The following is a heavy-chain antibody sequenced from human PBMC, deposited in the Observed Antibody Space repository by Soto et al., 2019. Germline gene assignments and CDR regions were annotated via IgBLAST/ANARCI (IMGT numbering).Heavy chain of an antibody. J-gene: IGHJ5*02. Sequence: PGGSLRLSCAASGFTFSSYGMHWVRQAPGKGLEWVAVISYDGSNKYYADSVKGRFTISRDNSKNTLYLQMNSLRAEDTAVYYRARDPQDIVAVPAAQNHWGQGTLVTVSS. CDR1: GFTFSSYG. CDR3: ARDPQDIVAVPAAQNH. V-gene: IGHV3-30*03. D-gene: IGHD2-2*01. CDR2: ISYDGSNK.